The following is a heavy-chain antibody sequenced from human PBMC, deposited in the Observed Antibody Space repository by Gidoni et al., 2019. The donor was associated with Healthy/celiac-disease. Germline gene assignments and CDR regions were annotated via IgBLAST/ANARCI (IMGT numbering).Heavy chain of an antibody. V-gene: IGHV3-33*01. J-gene: IGHJ6*02. CDR2: IWYDGSNK. CDR3: ARDQEAITMIVVTHYYYGMDV. D-gene: IGHD3-22*01. CDR1: GLTFSSHG. Sequence: QVQLVESGGGVVQPGRSLRRSCAASGLTFSSHGMHWVRQAPGKGLEWVAVIWYDGSNKYYADSVKGRFTISRDNSKNTLYLQMNSLRAEDTAVYYCARDQEAITMIVVTHYYYGMDVWGQGTTVTVSS.